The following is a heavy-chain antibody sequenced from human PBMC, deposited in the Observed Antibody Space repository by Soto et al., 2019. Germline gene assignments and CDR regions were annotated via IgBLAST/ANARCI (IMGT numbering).Heavy chain of an antibody. Sequence: ASVKVSCKASGGTFSSYAISWVRQAPGQGLEWMGGIIPIFGTANYAQKFQGRVTITADESTSTAYMELSSLRSEDTAVYYCARGTYYDFWSGFPFDYCGQGTLVTVSS. D-gene: IGHD3-3*01. CDR1: GGTFSSYA. CDR2: IIPIFGTA. V-gene: IGHV1-69*13. J-gene: IGHJ4*02. CDR3: ARGTYYDFWSGFPFDY.